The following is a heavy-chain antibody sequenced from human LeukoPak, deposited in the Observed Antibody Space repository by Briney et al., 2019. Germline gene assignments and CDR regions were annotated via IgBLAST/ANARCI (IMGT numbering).Heavy chain of an antibody. Sequence: SETLSLTCTVSGGSMSTYYWSWIRQPPGKGLEWIGYIYHSGSTNYNPSLKSRVTISVDTSKNHFSLKLSSVTAADTAVYYCARAGYSGSDFSVWGKGTTVTISS. V-gene: IGHV4-59*01. J-gene: IGHJ6*04. CDR1: GGSMSTYY. CDR2: IYHSGST. D-gene: IGHD5-12*01. CDR3: ARAGYSGSDFSV.